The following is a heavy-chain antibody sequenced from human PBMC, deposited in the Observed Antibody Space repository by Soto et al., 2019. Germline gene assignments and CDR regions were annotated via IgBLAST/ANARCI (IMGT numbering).Heavy chain of an antibody. V-gene: IGHV3-33*01. J-gene: IGHJ6*02. Sequence: GGSLRLSCAASGFTFSSYGMHWVRQAPGKGLEWVAVIWYDGSNKYYADSVKGRFTISRDNSKNTLYLQMNSLRAEDTAVYYCARDRSSGWSAYYYYGMDVWGQGTTVTVSS. CDR3: ARDRSSGWSAYYYYGMDV. CDR1: GFTFSSYG. CDR2: IWYDGSNK. D-gene: IGHD6-19*01.